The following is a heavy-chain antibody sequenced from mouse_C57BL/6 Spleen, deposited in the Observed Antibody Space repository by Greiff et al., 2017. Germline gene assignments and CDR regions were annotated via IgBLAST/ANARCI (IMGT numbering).Heavy chain of an antibody. CDR1: GYTFTSYW. J-gene: IGHJ2*01. CDR3: ASPSSGSIRYFDY. V-gene: IGHV1-50*01. CDR2: IDPSDSYT. Sequence: QVQLQQPGAELVKPGASVKLSCKASGYTFTSYWMQWVKQRPGQGLEWIGEIDPSDSYTNYKQKLQGKATLTIDTSSSTADMQHSSLTSEYSAVYYCASPSSGSIRYFDYWGKGTTLTVSS. D-gene: IGHD1-1*01.